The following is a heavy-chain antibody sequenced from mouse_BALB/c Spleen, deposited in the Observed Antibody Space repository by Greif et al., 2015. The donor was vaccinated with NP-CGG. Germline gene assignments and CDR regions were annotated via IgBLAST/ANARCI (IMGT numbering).Heavy chain of an antibody. Sequence: EVMLVESGGDLVKPGGSLKLSCAASGFTFSSYGMSWVRQTPDKRLEWVATISSGGSYTYYPDSVKGRFTISRDNAKNTLYLQMSSLKSEDTAMYYCARHEDYDGYLFRAMDYWGQGTSVTVSS. CDR3: ARHEDYDGYLFRAMDY. CDR2: ISSGGSYT. CDR1: GFTFSSYG. V-gene: IGHV5-6*01. J-gene: IGHJ4*01. D-gene: IGHD2-3*01.